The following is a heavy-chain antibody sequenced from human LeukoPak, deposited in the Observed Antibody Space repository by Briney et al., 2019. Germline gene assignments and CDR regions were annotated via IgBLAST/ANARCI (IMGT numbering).Heavy chain of an antibody. CDR3: TGVSRSSWYDY. Sequence: KSGGSLRLSCAASGFTVSSNSMTWVRQAPGKGLEWVGRIKSKTDGGTPDYAAPVKGRFTISRDDSKNTLYLQMNSLKTEDTAVYYCTGVSRSSWYDYWGQGTLVTVSS. V-gene: IGHV3-15*01. CDR1: GFTVSSNS. CDR2: IKSKTDGGTP. J-gene: IGHJ4*02. D-gene: IGHD6-13*01.